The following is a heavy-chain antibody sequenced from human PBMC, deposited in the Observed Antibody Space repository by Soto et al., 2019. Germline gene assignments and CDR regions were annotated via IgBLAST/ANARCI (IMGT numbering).Heavy chain of an antibody. J-gene: IGHJ5*02. V-gene: IGHV4-59*01. D-gene: IGHD3-9*01. CDR3: ARDSRYDILTGYWNWFDP. Sequence: SETLSLTCTVSGGSISSYYWSWIRQPPGKGLEWVGYIYYSGSTNYNPSLKSRVTISVDTSKNQFSLKLSSVTAADTAVYYCARDSRYDILTGYWNWFDPRAQRTLVTVSS. CDR2: IYYSGST. CDR1: GGSISSYY.